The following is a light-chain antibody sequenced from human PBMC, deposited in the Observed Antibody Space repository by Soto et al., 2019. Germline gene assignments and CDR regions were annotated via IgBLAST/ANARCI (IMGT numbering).Light chain of an antibody. Sequence: QSVLTQPASVSGSPGQSITISCTGTSSDIGDYNFVSWYQQYPGKAPKLMIYEVRNRPSGVPNRFSGSKSGNTASLTISGLQAEDEADYFCSSYTSTTTPVVFGGGTQLTVL. J-gene: IGLJ2*01. CDR1: SSDIGDYNF. CDR2: EVR. V-gene: IGLV2-14*01. CDR3: SSYTSTTTPVV.